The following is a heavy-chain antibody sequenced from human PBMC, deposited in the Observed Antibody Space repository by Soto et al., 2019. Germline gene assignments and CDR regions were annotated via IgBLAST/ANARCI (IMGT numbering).Heavy chain of an antibody. CDR1: AGSISDYD. V-gene: IGHV4-59*01. J-gene: IGHJ4*02. CDR3: ARYSGTLEFDK. CDR2: IYYSGSP. Sequence: LSLTCIVSAGSISDYDWSWIRQPPGKGLEWIGYIYYSGSPNYNPSLKSRVTISVDTSKNQFSLRLSSVTASDTAVYYCARYSGTLEFDKWGQATPVTVSS. D-gene: IGHD1-26*01.